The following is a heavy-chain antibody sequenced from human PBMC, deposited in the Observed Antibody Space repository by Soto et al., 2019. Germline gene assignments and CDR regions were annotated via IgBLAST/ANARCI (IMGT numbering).Heavy chain of an antibody. Sequence: PGGSLRLSCAASGFTFSSYAMNWVRQAPGKGLEWVGRIKSKTDGGTTDYAAPVKGRFTISRDDSKNTLYLQMNSLKTEDTAVYYCTTGMVPTDIVVAREVGDAFEIWGQGTMVTVSS. CDR3: TTGMVPTDIVVAREVGDAFEI. V-gene: IGHV3-15*01. J-gene: IGHJ3*02. D-gene: IGHD2-2*01. CDR2: IKSKTDGGTT. CDR1: GFTFSSYA.